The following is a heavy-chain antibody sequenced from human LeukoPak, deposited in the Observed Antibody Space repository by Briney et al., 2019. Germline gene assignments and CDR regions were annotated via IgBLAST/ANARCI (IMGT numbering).Heavy chain of an antibody. J-gene: IGHJ3*02. D-gene: IGHD3-22*01. Sequence: GGSLRLSCAASGFTFSSHWMHWVRQAPGKGLLWVSRINSDGSTTSYADSVKGRFTISRDNAKSTLYLQMNSLRAEDTAVYYCAGATYYNDSSGYADIWGQGTMVTVSS. V-gene: IGHV3-74*01. CDR1: GFTFSSHW. CDR2: INSDGSTT. CDR3: AGATYYNDSSGYADI.